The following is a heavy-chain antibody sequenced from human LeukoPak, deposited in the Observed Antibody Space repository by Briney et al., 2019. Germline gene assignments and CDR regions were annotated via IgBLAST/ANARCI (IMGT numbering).Heavy chain of an antibody. J-gene: IGHJ4*02. CDR2: ISSSSSYI. Sequence: GGSLRLSCAASGFTFSSYSMNWVRQAPGKGLEWVSSISSSSSYIYYADSVKGRFTISRDDSKNTLYLQMNSLKTEDTAVYYCTTEIDWGQGTLVTVSS. D-gene: IGHD1-14*01. V-gene: IGHV3-21*03. CDR1: GFTFSSYS. CDR3: TTEID.